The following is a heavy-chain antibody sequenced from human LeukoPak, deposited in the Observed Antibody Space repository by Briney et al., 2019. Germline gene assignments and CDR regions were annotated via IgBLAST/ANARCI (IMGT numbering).Heavy chain of an antibody. J-gene: IGHJ4*02. V-gene: IGHV3-23*01. Sequence: GGPLRLSCTASGFTFSSYAMSWVRQAPGKGLEWVSAISGSGGSTYYADSVKGRFTISRDNSKNTLYLQMNSLRAEDTAVYYCAKRDEYYDFWSGYLHFDYWGQGTLVSVSS. D-gene: IGHD3-3*01. CDR1: GFTFSSYA. CDR2: ISGSGGST. CDR3: AKRDEYYDFWSGYLHFDY.